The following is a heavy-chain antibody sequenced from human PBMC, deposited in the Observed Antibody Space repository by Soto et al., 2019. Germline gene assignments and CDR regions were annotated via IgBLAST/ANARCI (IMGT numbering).Heavy chain of an antibody. Sequence: QVQLVESGGGVVQPGRSLRLSCAASGFTFSSYGMHWVRQAPGKGLEWVAVIWYDGSNKYYADSVKGRFTISRDNSKNTLYLQMNSLRAEDTAVYYCARDGRDAYFDYWGQGTLVTVSS. CDR3: ARDGRDAYFDY. CDR1: GFTFSSYG. J-gene: IGHJ4*02. V-gene: IGHV3-33*01. D-gene: IGHD2-15*01. CDR2: IWYDGSNK.